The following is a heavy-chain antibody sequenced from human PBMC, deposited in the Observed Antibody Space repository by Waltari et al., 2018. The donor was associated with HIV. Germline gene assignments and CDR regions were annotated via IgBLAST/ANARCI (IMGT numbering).Heavy chain of an antibody. Sequence: QLQLQGSGPGLVKSSETLSLTCTVSGGSMTSSSYYWGWIRQPPGKGLDGIGCMSYSGSTYHNPSLRSRLTISVDTSKNQFSLKLTSVTAADTAVYYCARSFSGYSNYFDPWGQGTLVTVSS. D-gene: IGHD4-4*01. CDR2: MSYSGST. CDR1: GGSMTSSSYY. V-gene: IGHV4-39*01. J-gene: IGHJ5*02. CDR3: ARSFSGYSNYFDP.